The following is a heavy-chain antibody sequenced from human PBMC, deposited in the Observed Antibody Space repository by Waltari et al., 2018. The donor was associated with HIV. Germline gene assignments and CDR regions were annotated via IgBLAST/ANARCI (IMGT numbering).Heavy chain of an antibody. J-gene: IGHJ3*01. Sequence: EVQLVESGGGLVQPGGSLRLSCAASGVTFSRYWRHWVRQVPGKGQGGVVRMSSDGRSTTYADPVKGRFTISRDNAKSTLYLEMNSLGAEDTAVYYCVRDLLNIGVAGTVWGQGTMVTVSS. V-gene: IGHV3-74*01. CDR3: VRDLLNIGVAGTV. CDR2: MSSDGRST. CDR1: GVTFSRYW. D-gene: IGHD6-19*01.